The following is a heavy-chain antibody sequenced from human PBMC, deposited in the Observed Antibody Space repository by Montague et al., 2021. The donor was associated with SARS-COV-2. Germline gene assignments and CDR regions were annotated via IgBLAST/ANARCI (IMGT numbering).Heavy chain of an antibody. J-gene: IGHJ4*02. CDR3: ARVLLGVSHGDY. D-gene: IGHD3-10*01. CDR1: GFTFSDYY. Sequence: SLRLSCAASGFTFSDYYMSWIRQAPGKGLEWLSYISNTGLDIKYGDSVKGRFTVSRDIAKNTLYLQMDSLRAEDTAVYYCARVLLGVSHGDYWGQGTPVTVSS. CDR2: ISNTGLDI. V-gene: IGHV3-11*01.